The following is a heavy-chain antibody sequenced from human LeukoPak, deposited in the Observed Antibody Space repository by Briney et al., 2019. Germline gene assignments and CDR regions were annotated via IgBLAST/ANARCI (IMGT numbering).Heavy chain of an antibody. Sequence: GGSLRLSCAASGFTFSNYWMTWVRQSPGKGLEWVAIIKPDGSDSYSVDSEKGRFTVSGDNAKNSLYLQMSSLRAEDTAVYYCARGGHRQKEFWGQGTLVTVSS. J-gene: IGHJ4*02. D-gene: IGHD3-10*01. CDR2: IKPDGSDS. V-gene: IGHV3-7*01. CDR3: ARGGHRQKEF. CDR1: GFTFSNYW.